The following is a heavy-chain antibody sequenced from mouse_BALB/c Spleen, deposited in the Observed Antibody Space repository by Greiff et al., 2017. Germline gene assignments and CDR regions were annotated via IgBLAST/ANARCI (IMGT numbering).Heavy chain of an antibody. V-gene: IGHV1S137*01. D-gene: IGHD1-1*01. CDR1: GYTFTEYA. J-gene: IGHJ3*01. CDR2: ISTYYGDT. CDR3: ARDYCGSSYFAY. Sequence: VQLQQSGAELVRPGASVKLSCKASGYTFTEYAMHWVKQRHAKSLEWIGVISTYYGDTSYNQKFKGKATLTVDKSSSTAYMELARLTSEDSAVYYCARDYCGSSYFAYWGQGTMVTVSA.